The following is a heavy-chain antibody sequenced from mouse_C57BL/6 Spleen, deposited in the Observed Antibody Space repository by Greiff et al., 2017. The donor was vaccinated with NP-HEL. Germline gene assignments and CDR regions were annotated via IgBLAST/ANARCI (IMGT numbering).Heavy chain of an antibody. J-gene: IGHJ2*01. D-gene: IGHD1-1*01. Sequence: QVQLQQSGAELVRPGASVTLSCKASGYTFTDYEMHWVKQTPVHGLEWIGAIDPETGGTAYNQKFKGKAILTADKSSSTAYMELRSLTSEDSAVYYCTRGDYYGSSYDFDYWGQGTTLTVSS. CDR1: GYTFTDYE. CDR3: TRGDYYGSSYDFDY. CDR2: IDPETGGT. V-gene: IGHV1-15*01.